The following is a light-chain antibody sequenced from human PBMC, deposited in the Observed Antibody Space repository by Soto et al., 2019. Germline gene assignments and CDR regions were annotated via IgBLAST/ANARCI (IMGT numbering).Light chain of an antibody. J-gene: IGLJ2*01. CDR2: EGS. CDR3: CSYAGSRTFV. V-gene: IGLV2-23*03. CDR1: SSDVGSYKF. Sequence: SALTQPASVSGSPGQSITISCTGTSSDVGSYKFVSWYQQHPGKAPKLMIYEGSKRPSGVSNRFSGSQSGNTASLTISGLQAEDEADYYCCSYAGSRTFVFGGGTKVTVL.